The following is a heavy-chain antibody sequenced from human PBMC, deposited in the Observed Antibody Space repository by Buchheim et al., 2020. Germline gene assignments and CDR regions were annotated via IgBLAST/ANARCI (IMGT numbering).Heavy chain of an antibody. D-gene: IGHD5-18*01. CDR1: GFTFSRYA. J-gene: IGHJ6*02. V-gene: IGHV3-30-3*01. CDR3: ARDRVHIWLQGYSSYYYYYGMDV. CDR2: ISYDGSNK. Sequence: QVQLVESGGGVVQPGRSLRLSCAASGFTFSRYAMHWVRQAPGKGLEWVAVISYDGSNKYYADSVKGRFTISRHNSKNTLYLQMNSLRAEDTAVYYCARDRVHIWLQGYSSYYYYYGMDVWGQGTT.